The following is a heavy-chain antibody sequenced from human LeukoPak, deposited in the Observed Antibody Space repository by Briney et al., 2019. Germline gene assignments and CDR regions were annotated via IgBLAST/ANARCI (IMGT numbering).Heavy chain of an antibody. CDR1: GYXFTGYG. D-gene: IGHD3-16*01. V-gene: IGHV1-18*01. Sequence: GASVKVSCKASGYXFTGYGISWVRQAPGQGLEWMGLISAYSGNTNFAQKLQGRVTMTTDTSTSTAYMELRSLRSDDTAVYFCARGADTGSYGSLVYFDYWGQGTLVTVSS. J-gene: IGHJ4*02. CDR3: ARGADTGSYGSLVYFDY. CDR2: ISAYSGNT.